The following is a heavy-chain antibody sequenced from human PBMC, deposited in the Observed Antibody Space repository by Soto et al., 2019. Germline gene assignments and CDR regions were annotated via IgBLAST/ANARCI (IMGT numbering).Heavy chain of an antibody. CDR3: ARSRPRCAGDNCYHWFDT. J-gene: IGHJ5*01. Sequence: SETLSLTCSVSGGSINSGAFSLSWIRQPPGKGLQWIGYVTHSGTAYSIPSLSGRLTLSVDSSQTQFSLKLTSVTAADSAVYFCARSRPRCAGDNCYHWFDTWGPGTLVTVSS. CDR2: VTHSGTA. D-gene: IGHD2-21*02. CDR1: GGSINSGAFS. V-gene: IGHV4-30-2*01.